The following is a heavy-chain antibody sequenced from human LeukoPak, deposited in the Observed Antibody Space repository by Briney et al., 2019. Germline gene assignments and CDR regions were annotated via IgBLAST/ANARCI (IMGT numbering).Heavy chain of an antibody. Sequence: GGSLRLSCAASGFTFSSYAVSWVRQAPGKGLEWVSAISGSGGSTYYADSVKGRFTISRDNSKNTLYLQMNSLRAEDTAVYYCAKASVPDILNWFDPWGQGTLVTVSS. CDR2: ISGSGGST. D-gene: IGHD2-15*01. J-gene: IGHJ5*02. CDR1: GFTFSSYA. V-gene: IGHV3-23*01. CDR3: AKASVPDILNWFDP.